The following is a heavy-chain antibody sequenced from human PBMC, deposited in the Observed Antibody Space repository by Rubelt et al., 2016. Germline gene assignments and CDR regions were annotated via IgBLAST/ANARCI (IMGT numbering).Heavy chain of an antibody. D-gene: IGHD3-9*01. Sequence: QVQLQESGPGLVKPSETLSLTCTVSGDSIGTYYWGWIRQPPGKGLEWIGDVYHSGSTTQNPSLKSRVTISVDTSKNQFSLKLNSVTAADTAVYYCATIRYFDFLSYVDSWGQGTLVTVSS. CDR2: VYHSGST. V-gene: IGHV4-59*08. CDR1: GDSIGTYY. J-gene: IGHJ4*02. CDR3: ATIRYFDFLSYVDS.